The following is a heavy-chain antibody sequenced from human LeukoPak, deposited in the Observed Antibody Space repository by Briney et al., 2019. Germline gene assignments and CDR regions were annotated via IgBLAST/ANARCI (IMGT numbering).Heavy chain of an antibody. V-gene: IGHV3-7*01. J-gene: IGHJ1*01. Sequence: GGSLRLSCEGSGFSFSNYWMGWVRQAPGKGLQWVANIKTDGSEKYYVDSVKGRFTISRDNAKNSLYLQMNSLRAEDTAVYYCATYSSLNRREFQYWGQGTLLTVSS. D-gene: IGHD3-22*01. CDR2: IKTDGSEK. CDR3: ATYSSLNRREFQY. CDR1: GFSFSNYW.